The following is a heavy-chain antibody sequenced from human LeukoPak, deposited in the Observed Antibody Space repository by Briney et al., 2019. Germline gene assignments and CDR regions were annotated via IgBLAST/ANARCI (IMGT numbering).Heavy chain of an antibody. V-gene: IGHV3-48*04. J-gene: IGHJ4*02. Sequence: GGSLRLSCTASGFSFSTYSMNWVRQAPGKGLEWVSYIVGSSSNIYYADSVKGRFTISRDNAKNSLYLQMDSLRAEDTAVYYCATDSPETAAFDYWGQGTLVTDSS. D-gene: IGHD1-1*01. CDR3: ATDSPETAAFDY. CDR2: IVGSSSNI. CDR1: GFSFSTYS.